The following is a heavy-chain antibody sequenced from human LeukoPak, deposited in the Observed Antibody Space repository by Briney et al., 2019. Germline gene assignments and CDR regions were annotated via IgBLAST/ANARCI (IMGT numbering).Heavy chain of an antibody. CDR2: IYYSGST. V-gene: IGHV4-39*01. D-gene: IGHD3-9*01. Sequence: SETLSLTCTVSGGSISSSSYYWGWIRQPPGKGLEWIGSIYYSGSTYYNPSLKSRVTISVDTSKNQFSLKLSSVTAADTAVYYCLSYHDILTGYFQWGQGTLVTVSS. J-gene: IGHJ4*02. CDR3: LSYHDILTGYFQ. CDR1: GGSISSSSYY.